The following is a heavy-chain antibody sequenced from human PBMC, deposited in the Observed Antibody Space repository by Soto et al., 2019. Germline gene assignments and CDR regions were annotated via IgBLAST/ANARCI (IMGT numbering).Heavy chain of an antibody. CDR2: IYHSGST. CDR3: ARGTSYYDSHAYYGY. V-gene: IGHV4-4*02. CDR1: GGSISSSNW. Sequence: SETLSLTCAVSGGSISSSNWWSWVRQAPGKGLEWIGEIYHSGSTNYNPSLKSRVTISVDKSKNQFSLKLSSVTAADTAVYYCARGTSYYDSHAYYGYWGQGTVVTVSS. J-gene: IGHJ4*02. D-gene: IGHD3-22*01.